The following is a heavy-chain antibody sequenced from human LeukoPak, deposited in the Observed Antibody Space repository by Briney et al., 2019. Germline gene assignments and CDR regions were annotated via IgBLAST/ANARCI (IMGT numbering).Heavy chain of an antibody. CDR1: GGSFSGYY. CDR2: INHSGST. CDR3: ARGPTIIRN. J-gene: IGHJ4*02. Sequence: KTSETLSLTCAVYGGSFSGYYWSWIRQPPGKGLEWIGEINHSGSTNYNPPLKSRVTISVDTSKNQFSLKLSSVTAADTAVYYCARGPTIIRNWGQGTLVTVSS. V-gene: IGHV4-34*01. D-gene: IGHD5-24*01.